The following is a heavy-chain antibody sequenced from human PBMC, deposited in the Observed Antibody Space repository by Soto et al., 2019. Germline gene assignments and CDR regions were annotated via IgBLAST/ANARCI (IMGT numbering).Heavy chain of an antibody. Sequence: QVQLVQSGAEVKKPGASVKVSCKASGYTFSSYGISWVRQAPGQGLEWMGWISAYNGNTKYAQKRQGRVTMTTDTATSKAYMELRSLRSDATAVYYCARVLTAAGFDHWGQVTLVTVSS. CDR3: ARVLTAAGFDH. CDR2: ISAYNGNT. CDR1: GYTFSSYG. D-gene: IGHD6-13*01. J-gene: IGHJ4*02. V-gene: IGHV1-18*01.